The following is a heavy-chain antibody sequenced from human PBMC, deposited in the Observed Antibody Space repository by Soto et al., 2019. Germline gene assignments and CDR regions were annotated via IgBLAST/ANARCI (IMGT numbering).Heavy chain of an antibody. J-gene: IGHJ6*02. V-gene: IGHV4-31*03. CDR2: ISYSGNS. CDR1: GGSITSGDYY. D-gene: IGHD6-6*01. CDR3: ARDRPVASRPVYDYYGMDV. Sequence: QVQLQESGPGLVKPSQTLSLTCSVSGGSITSGDYYWSWVRQRPGKGLEWIGYISYSGNSYYTPSLKSRLTNSIDTSKNQCSLKLSSVTAADTAVYFCARDRPVASRPVYDYYGMDVWGQGTTVTVS.